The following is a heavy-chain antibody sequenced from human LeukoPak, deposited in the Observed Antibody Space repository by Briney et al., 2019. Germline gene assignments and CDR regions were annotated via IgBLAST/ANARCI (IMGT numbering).Heavy chain of an antibody. V-gene: IGHV3-7*01. D-gene: IGHD4-11*01. J-gene: IGHJ3*02. CDR3: ARSYGNDDAFDI. CDR1: GFTFSSNW. CDR2: IKPDGSAQ. Sequence: GGSLRLSCATSGFTFSSNWMSWVRHVPGRGLDWVANIKPDGSAQYYAASVKGRFTVSRDNAKNSVYLQMNSLRVEDTAVYYCARSYGNDDAFDIWGQGTMVTVSS.